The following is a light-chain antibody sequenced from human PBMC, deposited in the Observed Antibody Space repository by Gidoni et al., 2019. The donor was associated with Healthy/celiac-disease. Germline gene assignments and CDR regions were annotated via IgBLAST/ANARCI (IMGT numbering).Light chain of an antibody. CDR2: DAS. CDR1: QDISNY. J-gene: IGKJ5*01. CDR3: QQYDNLPIT. V-gene: IGKV1-33*01. Sequence: DIQMTQSPSSLSASVGDRVTITCQASQDISNYLNWYQQKPGKAPKLLIYDASNLETGVPSRFSASGSGTDFTFTISRLQPEDIPTYYCQQYDNLPITFGQGTRLEIK.